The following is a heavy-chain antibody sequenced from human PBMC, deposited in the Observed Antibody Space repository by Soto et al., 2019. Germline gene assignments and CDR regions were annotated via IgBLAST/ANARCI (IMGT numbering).Heavy chain of an antibody. CDR1: GFTFTNYP. D-gene: IGHD3-10*01. CDR2: ISGSGGST. Sequence: EVQVLDSGGGLVQPGGALRLSCAASGFTFTNYPMAWVRQAPAKGLEWVSTISGSGGSTFYAGSEKGRFTISIDNSKTTVYLQINSLGTEHTAVYYWAKRRLKFEVSYFHYWGQGHLVTLS. CDR3: AKRRLKFEVSYFHY. J-gene: IGHJ4*02. V-gene: IGHV3-23*01.